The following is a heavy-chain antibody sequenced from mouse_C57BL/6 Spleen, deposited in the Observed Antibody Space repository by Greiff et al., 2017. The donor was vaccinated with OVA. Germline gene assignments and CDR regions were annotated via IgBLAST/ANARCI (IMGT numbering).Heavy chain of an antibody. Sequence: DVQLQESGGDLVKPGGSLKLSCAASGFTFSSYGMSWVRQTPDKRLEWVATISSGGSYTYYPDSVKGRFTISRDNAKNTLYLQMSSLKSEDTAMYYCASGGYYDAMDYWGQGTSVTVSS. D-gene: IGHD1-1*02. CDR2: ISSGGSYT. CDR1: GFTFSSYG. J-gene: IGHJ4*01. CDR3: ASGGYYDAMDY. V-gene: IGHV5-6*01.